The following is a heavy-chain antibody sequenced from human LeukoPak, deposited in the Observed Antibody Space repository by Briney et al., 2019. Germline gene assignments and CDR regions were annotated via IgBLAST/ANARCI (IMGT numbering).Heavy chain of an antibody. V-gene: IGHV1-2*02. CDR1: GYTFTGYY. CDR3: ASARITIGFDY. D-gene: IGHD3-3*01. CDR2: INPSSGGT. J-gene: IGHJ4*02. Sequence: ASVKVSCKASGYTFTGYYMHWVRQAPGQGLEWMGWINPSSGGTNYAQKFQGRVTMTRDTSISTAYMELSRLRSDDTAVYYCASARITIGFDYWGQGTLVTVSS.